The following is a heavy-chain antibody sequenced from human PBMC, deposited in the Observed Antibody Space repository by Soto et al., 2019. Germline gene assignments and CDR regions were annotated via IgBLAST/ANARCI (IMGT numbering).Heavy chain of an antibody. V-gene: IGHV4-34*01. D-gene: IGHD3-22*01. CDR3: ARGQYDSSGYAPSGIYYFDY. J-gene: IGHJ4*02. Sequence: SETLSLTCAVYGGSFSGYYWSWIRQPPGKGLEWIGEINHSGSTNYNPSLKSRVTISVDTSKNQFSLKLSSVTAADTAVYYCARGQYDSSGYAPSGIYYFDYWGQGTLVTVS. CDR1: GGSFSGYY. CDR2: INHSGST.